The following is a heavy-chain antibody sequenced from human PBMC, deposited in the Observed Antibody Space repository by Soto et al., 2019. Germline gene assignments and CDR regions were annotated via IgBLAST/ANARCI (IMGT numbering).Heavy chain of an antibody. CDR1: GGSISSGGYS. J-gene: IGHJ4*02. CDR3: AGEGATGLLLWRFDY. Sequence: SETLSLTCTVSGGSISSGGYSWSWIRQPPGKGLEWIGYIYHSGSTYYNPSLKSRVTISVDRSKNQFSLKLSSVTAADTAVYYCAGEGATGLLLWRFDYWGQGTLVTVSS. CDR2: IYHSGST. V-gene: IGHV4-30-2*02. D-gene: IGHD1-26*01.